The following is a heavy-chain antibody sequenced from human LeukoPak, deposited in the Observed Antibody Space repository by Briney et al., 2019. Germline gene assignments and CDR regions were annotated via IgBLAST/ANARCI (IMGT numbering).Heavy chain of an antibody. CDR1: GGTISSYY. J-gene: IGHJ4*02. CDR2: LFYSGST. CDR3: ATLAVIRGVTYFDY. V-gene: IGHV4-59*01. D-gene: IGHD2/OR15-2a*01. Sequence: PSETLSLTCTASGGTISSYYWSWIRQPPGKGLEWVAYLFYSGSTDYNPSLESRVTISVDTSKNPFSLKLRSVTAADTAVYYCATLAVIRGVTYFDYWGQGTLVTVSS.